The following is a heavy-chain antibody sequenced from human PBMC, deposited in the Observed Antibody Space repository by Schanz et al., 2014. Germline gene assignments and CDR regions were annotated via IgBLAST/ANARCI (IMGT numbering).Heavy chain of an antibody. J-gene: IGHJ4*02. CDR2: IWYDGSNK. CDR3: AKEKGDCSSTSCSYYFDY. V-gene: IGHV3-33*06. Sequence: VQLAESGGSLVKPGGSLRLSCAASGFTFSSYGMHWVRQAPGKGLEWVAVIWYDGSNKYYADSVKGRFTISRDNSKNTLYLQMNSLRAEDTAVYYCAKEKGDCSSTSCSYYFDYWGQGTLVTVSS. D-gene: IGHD2-2*01. CDR1: GFTFSSYG.